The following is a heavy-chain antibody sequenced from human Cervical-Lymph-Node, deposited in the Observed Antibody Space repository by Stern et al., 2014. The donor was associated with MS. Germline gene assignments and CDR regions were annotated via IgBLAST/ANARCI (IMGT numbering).Heavy chain of an antibody. D-gene: IGHD3-10*01. J-gene: IGHJ2*01. CDR1: GYTFTDYS. Sequence: VQLVESGAEVRKPGTSVKVSCKATGYTFTDYSMHLVRQAPGQGLDWMGRINPNSGDTNYAQKFQGRVTKTRDTSISTAYMELKRLRSDDTAVYYCARSPYSYGSGDWYFDLWGRGTLVTVSS. CDR3: ARSPYSYGSGDWYFDL. V-gene: IGHV1-2*06. CDR2: INPNSGDT.